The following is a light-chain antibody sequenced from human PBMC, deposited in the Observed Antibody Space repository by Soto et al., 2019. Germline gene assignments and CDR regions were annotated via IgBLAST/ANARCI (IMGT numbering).Light chain of an antibody. J-gene: IGKJ1*01. CDR1: QSLVYRDGNTY. CDR3: MQGTHWPWT. CDR2: TVS. V-gene: IGKV2-30*01. Sequence: DVVMTQSPLSLPVTLGQPASISCRSSQSLVYRDGNTYLNWFQQRPGQSPRRLIYTVSNRDSGVPDRFSGSVSGTDFTLKISRVEAEDVGVYYCMQGTHWPWTFGQGTKVEIK.